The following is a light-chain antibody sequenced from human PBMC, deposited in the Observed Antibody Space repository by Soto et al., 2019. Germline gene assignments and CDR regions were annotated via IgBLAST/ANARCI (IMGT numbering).Light chain of an antibody. CDR2: GNS. V-gene: IGLV1-40*01. J-gene: IGLJ2*01. Sequence: QSVLTQPPSVSGAAGQRVTISCTGSSSNIGAGYDVHWYQQLPGTAPKLVIYGNSNRPSGVPDRFSGSKSGTSASLAITGLQAEDNADYYCQSYDSSLSVVFGGGTKLTV. CDR1: SSNIGAGYD. CDR3: QSYDSSLSVV.